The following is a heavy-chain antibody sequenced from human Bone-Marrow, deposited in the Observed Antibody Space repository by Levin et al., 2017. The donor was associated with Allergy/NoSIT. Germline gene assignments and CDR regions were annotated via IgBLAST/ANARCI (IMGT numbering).Heavy chain of an antibody. CDR3: ATRIYGAHWYFDL. D-gene: IGHD4-17*01. CDR2: FYYSGST. J-gene: IGHJ2*01. CDR1: GGSINRGDYY. V-gene: IGHV4-30-4*01. Sequence: PSETLSLTCTVSGGSINRGDYYWNWVRQSPGRGLEWIGHFYYSGSTHYNPSLKSRSVISLDKSKNQFSLKLTSVTAADTAVYYCATRIYGAHWYFDLWGPGTLVTVSS.